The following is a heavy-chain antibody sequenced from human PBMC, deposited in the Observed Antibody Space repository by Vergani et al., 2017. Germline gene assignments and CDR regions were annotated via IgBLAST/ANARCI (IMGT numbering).Heavy chain of an antibody. CDR1: GFDFSSYI. D-gene: IGHD3-10*01. CDR3: ARDRYYLGSGSYPYFYYYGLDV. CDR2: VSTGTKSQ. V-gene: IGHV3-48*01. J-gene: IGHJ6*02. Sequence: QLVESGGGWVQPGGSLRLSCVVSGFDFSSYIMNWVRQAPGKGLECVSFVSTGTKSQSYAESVKGRFTISRDSAKNSLYLQMNSLRAEDTGVYYCARDRYYLGSGSYPYFYYYGLDVWGQGTAVTVSS.